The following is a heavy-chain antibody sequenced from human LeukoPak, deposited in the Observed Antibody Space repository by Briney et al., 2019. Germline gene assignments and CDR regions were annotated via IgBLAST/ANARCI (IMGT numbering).Heavy chain of an antibody. V-gene: IGHV3-23*01. CDR3: AKDRAYYYGSGTWFDP. J-gene: IGHJ5*02. D-gene: IGHD3-10*01. CDR2: ISGSGGST. Sequence: GGSLRLSCAAYGFTFSSYAMSWVRQAPGKGLEWVSAISGSGGSTYYADSVKGRFTISRDNSKNTLYLQMNSLRAEDTAVYYCAKDRAYYYGSGTWFDPWGQGTLVTVSS. CDR1: GFTFSSYA.